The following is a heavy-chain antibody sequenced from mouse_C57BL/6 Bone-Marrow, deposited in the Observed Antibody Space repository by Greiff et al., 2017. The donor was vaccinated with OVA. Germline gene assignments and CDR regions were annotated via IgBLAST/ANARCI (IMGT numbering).Heavy chain of an antibody. CDR2: IWSGGST. Sequence: QVQLQQSGPGLVQPSQSLSITCTVSGFSLTSYGVHWVRQSPGKGLEWLGVIWSGGSTDNNEAFMSRLSISKDNSKSQVFFKMNSLQADDTAIYYGARKGGITTDYYAMDYWGQGTSVTVSS. J-gene: IGHJ4*01. CDR1: GFSLTSYG. D-gene: IGHD2-4*01. CDR3: ARKGGITTDYYAMDY. V-gene: IGHV2-2*01.